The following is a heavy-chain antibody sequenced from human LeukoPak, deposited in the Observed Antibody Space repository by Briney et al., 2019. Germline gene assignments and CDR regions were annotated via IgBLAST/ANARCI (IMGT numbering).Heavy chain of an antibody. CDR1: GGSISSYY. CDR2: IYYSGST. V-gene: IGHV4-59*01. D-gene: IGHD3-10*02. J-gene: IGHJ3*02. CDR3: ARGDLFGELAGTDAFDI. Sequence: SETLSLTCTVSGGSISSYYWSWIRQPPGKGLEWIGYIYYSGSTNYNPSLKSRVTISVDTSKNQFSLKLSSVTAADTAVYFCARGDLFGELAGTDAFDIWGQGTLVTVSS.